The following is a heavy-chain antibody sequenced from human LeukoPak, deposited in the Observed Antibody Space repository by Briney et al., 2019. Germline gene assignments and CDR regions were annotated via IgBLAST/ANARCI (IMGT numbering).Heavy chain of an antibody. V-gene: IGHV3-21*01. D-gene: IGHD2-2*01. Sequence: PGGSLRLSCAASGFTFSRYSMNWVRQAPGKGLEWVSSISSSSSYIYYADSVKGRFTISRDNAKNSLYLQMSSLRAEDTAVYYCASGGYCSSTSCYEPYYYYGMDVWGKGTTVTVSS. CDR2: ISSSSSYI. CDR3: ASGGYCSSTSCYEPYYYYGMDV. CDR1: GFTFSRYS. J-gene: IGHJ6*04.